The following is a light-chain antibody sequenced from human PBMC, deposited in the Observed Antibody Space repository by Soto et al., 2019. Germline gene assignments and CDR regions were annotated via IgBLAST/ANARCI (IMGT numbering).Light chain of an antibody. J-gene: IGLJ2*01. Sequence: QSALTQPASVSGSPGQSITISCTGTSSDVGGHNYVSWYQQHPGKAPKLMIYAVSNRPSGVSNRFSGSKSGNTASLTISGLQAEDEADYYCSSYTSSSTLVFGGGTKLTVL. CDR2: AVS. CDR1: SSDVGGHNY. V-gene: IGLV2-14*01. CDR3: SSYTSSSTLV.